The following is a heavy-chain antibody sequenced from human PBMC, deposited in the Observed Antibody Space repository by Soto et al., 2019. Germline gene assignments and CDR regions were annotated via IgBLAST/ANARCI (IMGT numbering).Heavy chain of an antibody. CDR2: INPNSGGT. CDR3: AREPPTGVGEGFDY. Sequence: VQLVQSGAELKKPGASVKVSCKASGYTFTGYYMHGVRQAPGQGLEWMGWINPNSGGTNYAQKFQGWVTMTRDTAISTAYMELSRLRSDDTAVYYCAREPPTGVGEGFDYWGQGTLVTVSS. J-gene: IGHJ4*02. D-gene: IGHD3-10*01. CDR1: GYTFTGYY. V-gene: IGHV1-2*04.